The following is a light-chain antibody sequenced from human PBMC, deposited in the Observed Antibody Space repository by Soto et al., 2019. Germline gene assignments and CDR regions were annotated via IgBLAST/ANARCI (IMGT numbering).Light chain of an antibody. V-gene: IGKV3-15*01. CDR1: QSVSSN. J-gene: IGKJ1*01. Sequence: EIVMTQSPATLSVSPGERATLSCRASQSVSSNLAWYQHNPGQAPRLLINGASTRAIGIPARFSGSGSGTEFTLTISSLQSEDSAVYYCQQYNTWPRTFGQGTKWIS. CDR3: QQYNTWPRT. CDR2: GAS.